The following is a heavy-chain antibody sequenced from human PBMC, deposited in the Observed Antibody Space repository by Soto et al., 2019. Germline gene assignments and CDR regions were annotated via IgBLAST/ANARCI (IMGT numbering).Heavy chain of an antibody. V-gene: IGHV1-69*13. CDR2: IVPIFGTT. J-gene: IGHJ6*02. D-gene: IGHD2-15*01. Sequence: GASVKVSCKASGGTFSTCSISWVRQAPGQGLEWMGGIVPIFGTTNYAQQLQGRVTITADESTNTAYMELSSLRSEDTAVYYCARAPPYCPXGRCYSGHHYYYYVMDVWGQGTTVTVSS. CDR3: ARAPPYCPXGRCYSGHHYYYYVMDV. CDR1: GGTFSTCS.